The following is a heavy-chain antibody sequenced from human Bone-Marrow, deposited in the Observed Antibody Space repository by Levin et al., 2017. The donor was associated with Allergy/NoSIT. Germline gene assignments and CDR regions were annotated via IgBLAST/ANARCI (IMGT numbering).Heavy chain of an antibody. J-gene: IGHJ4*02. CDR2: IYYSGSS. D-gene: IGHD6-19*01. CDR1: GGSMNSRDHY. V-gene: IGHV4-30-4*01. CDR3: AREVAGSNPAFDY. Sequence: PSETLSLTCTVSGGSMNSRDHYWNWIRQTPGTGLEWIGNIYYSGSSNYNPSLKSRVIISSDTSKNHLSLRLTSVTAADTGVYFCAREVAGSNPAFDYWGQGILVTVSS.